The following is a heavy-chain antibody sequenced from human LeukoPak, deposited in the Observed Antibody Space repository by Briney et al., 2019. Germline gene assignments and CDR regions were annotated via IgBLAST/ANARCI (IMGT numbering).Heavy chain of an antibody. CDR3: ASLGYDSSGYYRVDLHYFDY. J-gene: IGHJ4*02. Sequence: ASVKVSCKVSGYTLTELSMNWVRQAPGKGLEWMGGFDPEDGETIYAQKFQGRVTMTEDTSTDTAYMELSSLRSEDTAVYYCASLGYDSSGYYRVDLHYFDYWGQGTLVTVSS. D-gene: IGHD3-22*01. CDR1: GYTLTELS. V-gene: IGHV1-24*01. CDR2: FDPEDGET.